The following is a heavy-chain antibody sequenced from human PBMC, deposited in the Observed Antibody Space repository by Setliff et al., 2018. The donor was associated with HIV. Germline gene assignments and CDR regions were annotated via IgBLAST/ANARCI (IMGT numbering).Heavy chain of an antibody. CDR3: ARGGASSKYLDP. J-gene: IGHJ5*02. CDR2: ISDSGTT. CDR1: GGSISPYY. Sequence: SETLSLTCTVSGGSISPYYWSWIRQPPGKGLEWIAWISDSGTTNYNPSLKSRVTLSVDTSKNQLSLSLTSVTGADTAVYYCARGGASSKYLDPWGQGTLVTVSS. D-gene: IGHD2-15*01. V-gene: IGHV4-59*01.